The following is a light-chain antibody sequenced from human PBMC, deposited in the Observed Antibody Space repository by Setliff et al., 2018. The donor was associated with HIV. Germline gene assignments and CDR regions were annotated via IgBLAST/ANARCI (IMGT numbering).Light chain of an antibody. CDR2: EVN. Sequence: QSALTQPPSVSASPGQSIIISCTGTISDIGSYNLVSWYQQRPGTAPHLIIYEVNKRPSGVSNRFSGSKSGNTASLTISGLQAEDEADYYCSSYTSSFTYVFGSGTKVTVL. CDR1: ISDIGSYNL. V-gene: IGLV2-14*02. CDR3: SSYTSSFTYV. J-gene: IGLJ1*01.